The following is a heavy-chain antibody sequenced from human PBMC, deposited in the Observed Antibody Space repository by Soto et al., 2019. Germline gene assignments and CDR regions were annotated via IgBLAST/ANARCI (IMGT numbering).Heavy chain of an antibody. CDR2: ISGSGGST. CDR3: GKGGGGLGGSPYYFDY. Sequence: EVQVLESGGGLVQPGGSLRLSCAASGFTFSNYGMSWVRQAPGKGLEWVSAISGSGGSTYYADSVKGQFTISRDNSKNTLELQMNSLRAGGTGVYYCGKGGGGLGGSPYYFDYWGQGTPVTVSS. J-gene: IGHJ4*02. V-gene: IGHV3-23*01. D-gene: IGHD3-16*01. CDR1: GFTFSNYG.